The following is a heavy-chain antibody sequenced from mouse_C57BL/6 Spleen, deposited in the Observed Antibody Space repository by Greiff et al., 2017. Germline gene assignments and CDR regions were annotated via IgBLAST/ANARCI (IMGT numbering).Heavy chain of an antibody. CDR3: AVYYGYDSYFVY. D-gene: IGHD2-2*01. CDR2: ISSGSSTI. V-gene: IGHV5-17*01. Sequence: EVKLVESGGGLVKPGGSLKLSCAASGFTFSDYGMHWVRQAPEKGLAWVAYISSGSSTIYYAATVKGRFTIARDNAKNTLFLQMTSLRSEDTAMYYCAVYYGYDSYFVYGGQGTTRTVSS. J-gene: IGHJ2*01. CDR1: GFTFSDYG.